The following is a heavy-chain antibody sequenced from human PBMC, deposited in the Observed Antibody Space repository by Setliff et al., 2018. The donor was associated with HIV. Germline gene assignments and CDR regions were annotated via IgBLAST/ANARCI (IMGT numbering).Heavy chain of an antibody. D-gene: IGHD2-2*02. Sequence: PSETLSLTCVVSGFSITNDNWWNWVRQTPGKGLEWIGQIFHDGTVTYKPSLESRVTILMDILKNQISLNVTSVTAADTATYYCAKTNIPMPRSGTRLESWGPGRLVTVSS. CDR2: IFHDGTV. CDR1: GFSITNDNW. CDR3: AKTNIPMPRSGTRLES. V-gene: IGHV4-4*02. J-gene: IGHJ4*02.